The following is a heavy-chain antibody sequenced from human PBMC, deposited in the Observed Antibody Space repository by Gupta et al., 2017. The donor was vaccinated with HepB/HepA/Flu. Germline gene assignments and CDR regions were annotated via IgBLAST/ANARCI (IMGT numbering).Heavy chain of an antibody. CDR1: GFTFDDYA. V-gene: IGHV3-9*01. Sequence: EVQLVESGGGLVQPGRSLRLSCAASGFTFDDYAMHWVRQAPGKGLEWVSGISWNSGSIGYADSVKGRFTISRDNAKNSLYLQMNSLRAEDTALYYCAKGTEYTTRGGMDVWGQGTTVTVSS. J-gene: IGHJ6*02. CDR2: ISWNSGSI. D-gene: IGHD6-6*01. CDR3: AKGTEYTTRGGMDV.